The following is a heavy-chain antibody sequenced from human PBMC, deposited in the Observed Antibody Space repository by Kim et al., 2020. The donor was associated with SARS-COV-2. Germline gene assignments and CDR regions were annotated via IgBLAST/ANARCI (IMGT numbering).Heavy chain of an antibody. V-gene: IGHV3-74*01. J-gene: IGHJ4*02. CDR3: ARSPSGPEGY. Sequence: ASVKGRFTVSRDNAKNTWYLQMNSLGAEDTAVYFCARSPSGPEGYWGQGTLVTVSS.